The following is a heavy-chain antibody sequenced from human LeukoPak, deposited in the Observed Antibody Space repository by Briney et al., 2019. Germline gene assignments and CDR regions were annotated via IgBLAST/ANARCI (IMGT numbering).Heavy chain of an antibody. CDR2: ISYDGSNK. CDR1: GFTFSSYG. CDR3: ARVGVVAATTYYYYGMDV. J-gene: IGHJ6*04. Sequence: GGSLRLSCAASGFTFSSYGMHWVRQAPGKGLEWVAVISYDGSNKYYADSVKGRFTISRDNSKNTLYLQMNSLRAEDTAVYYCARVGVVAATTYYYYGMDVWGKGTTVTVSS. D-gene: IGHD2-15*01. V-gene: IGHV3-30*03.